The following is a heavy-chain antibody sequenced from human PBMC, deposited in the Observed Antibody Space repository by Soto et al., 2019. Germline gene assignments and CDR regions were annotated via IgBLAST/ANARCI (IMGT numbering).Heavy chain of an antibody. V-gene: IGHV4-30-2*01. CDR2: IYHSGST. CDR1: GGSISSGGYS. CDR3: ASYGGNSPFDY. D-gene: IGHD4-17*01. Sequence: QLQLQESGSGLVKPSQTLSLTCAVSGGSISSGGYSWSWIRQPPGKGLEWIGYIYHSGSTYYHPSLKSRVTISVDRSKNQFSLKLSSVTAADTAVYYCASYGGNSPFDYWGQGTLVTVSS. J-gene: IGHJ4*02.